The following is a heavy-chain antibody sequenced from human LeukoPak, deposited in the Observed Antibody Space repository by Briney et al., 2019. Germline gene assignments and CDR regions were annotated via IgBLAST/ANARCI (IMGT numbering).Heavy chain of an antibody. V-gene: IGHV3-13*01. J-gene: IGHJ6*03. CDR1: GFTFSSYD. CDR3: ARGARQYYYYYYYMDV. CDR2: IGTAGDT. Sequence: GRSLRLSCAASGFTFSSYDMHWVRQATGKGLEWVSAIGTAGDTYCPGSVKGRFTISRENAKNSLYLQMNSLRAGDTAVYYCARGARQYYYYYYYMDVWGKGTTVTVSS. D-gene: IGHD3-16*01.